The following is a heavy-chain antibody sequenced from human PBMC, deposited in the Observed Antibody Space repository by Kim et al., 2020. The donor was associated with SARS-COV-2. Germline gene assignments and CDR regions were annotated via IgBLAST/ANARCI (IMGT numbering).Heavy chain of an antibody. D-gene: IGHD5-12*01. J-gene: IGHJ1*01. V-gene: IGHV3-9*01. CDR2: ISWNSGSI. Sequence: GGSLRLSCAASGFTFGDYAMHWVRQAPGKGLEWVSGISWNSGSIGYADSVKGRFTISRDNAKNSLYLRMNSLRPEDTALYYCAKDRSGFPQYFQNWGPGTLVTVSS. CDR1: GFTFGDYA. CDR3: AKDRSGFPQYFQN.